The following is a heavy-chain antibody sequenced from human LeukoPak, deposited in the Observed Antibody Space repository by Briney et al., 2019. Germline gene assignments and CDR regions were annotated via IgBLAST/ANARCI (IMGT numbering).Heavy chain of an antibody. J-gene: IGHJ5*01. V-gene: IGHV3-7*01. CDR1: GFTFSSYW. CDR3: VPKWEQFDF. CDR2: IKQDGSEK. Sequence: GGSLRLSCAASGFTFSSYWMSWVRQAPGKGLEWVANIKQDGSEKYYVDSVKGRFTISRDNSKNTLYPQMNSLRTEDTAVYYCVPKWEQFDFWGQGTLVTVSS. D-gene: IGHD1/OR15-1a*01.